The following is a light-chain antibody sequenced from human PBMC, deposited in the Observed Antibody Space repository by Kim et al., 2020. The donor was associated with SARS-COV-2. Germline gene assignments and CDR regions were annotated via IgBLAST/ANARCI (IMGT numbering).Light chain of an antibody. Sequence: SYELTQPPSVSVSPGQTGSITCSGHKLGNKYVSWHHQKPGQSPVLVIYQDTKRPSGIPERFSGSNSGNTATLTISGTQTMDEGDYYCQAWDSSTNVVFGGGTQLTVL. V-gene: IGLV3-1*01. CDR1: KLGNKY. J-gene: IGLJ3*02. CDR2: QDT. CDR3: QAWDSSTNVV.